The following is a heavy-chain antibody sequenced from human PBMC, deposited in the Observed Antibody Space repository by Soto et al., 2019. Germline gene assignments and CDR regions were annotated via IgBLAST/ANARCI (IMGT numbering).Heavy chain of an antibody. CDR2: IYHSGST. CDR1: GGSVRDGRYY. Sequence: PSETLSLTCTVSGGSVRDGRYYWAWLRQPPGKGPEWIGHIYHSGSTIYNPSLKSRVTISIDTSKSQFSLNLNSMTAADTAVYYCAGYNWNYYFDPWGQGTLVTVSS. V-gene: IGHV4-61*01. J-gene: IGHJ5*02. D-gene: IGHD1-7*01. CDR3: AGYNWNYYFDP.